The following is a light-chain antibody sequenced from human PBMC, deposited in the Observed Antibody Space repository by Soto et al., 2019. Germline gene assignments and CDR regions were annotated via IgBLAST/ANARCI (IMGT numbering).Light chain of an antibody. Sequence: EIVLTQSPATLSLSPGERATLSCRASQSVSSYLAWYQQKPGQAPRLLIYDASNMATGIPARFSGSGSGTDFTLTISSLEPEDFAVYYCPQRSNWLLTFGGGTKVEIK. CDR1: QSVSSY. J-gene: IGKJ4*01. CDR3: PQRSNWLLT. V-gene: IGKV3-11*01. CDR2: DAS.